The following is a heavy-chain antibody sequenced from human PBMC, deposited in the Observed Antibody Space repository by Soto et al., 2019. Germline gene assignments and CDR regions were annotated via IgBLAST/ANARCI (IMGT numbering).Heavy chain of an antibody. Sequence: GGSLRLSCAASGFPFSSYAMSWVRQAPGKGLEWVSAISGSGITTYYADSVKGRFTISRDNSKNTLYLQMNSLRAEDTAVYYCARDGTGIVGATSPDAFDIWGQGTMVTVSS. D-gene: IGHD1-26*01. CDR1: GFPFSSYA. CDR3: ARDGTGIVGATSPDAFDI. V-gene: IGHV3-23*01. J-gene: IGHJ3*02. CDR2: ISGSGITT.